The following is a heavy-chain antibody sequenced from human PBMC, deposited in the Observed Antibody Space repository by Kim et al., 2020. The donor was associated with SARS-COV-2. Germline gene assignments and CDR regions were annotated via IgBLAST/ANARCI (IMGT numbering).Heavy chain of an antibody. CDR2: ISSSSSYI. V-gene: IGHV3-21*04. CDR1: GFTFSSYS. CDR3: AREVGTGAFDI. D-gene: IGHD1-26*01. Sequence: GGSLRLSCAASGFTFSSYSMNWVRQAPGKGLEWVSSISSSSSYIYYADSVKGRFTISRDNAKNSLYLQMNSLRAEDTAVYYCAREVGTGAFDIWGQGTMVTVSS. J-gene: IGHJ3*02.